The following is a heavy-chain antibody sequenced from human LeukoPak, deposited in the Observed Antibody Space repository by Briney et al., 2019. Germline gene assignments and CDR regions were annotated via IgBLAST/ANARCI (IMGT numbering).Heavy chain of an antibody. Sequence: SETPSLTCTVSGGSISSYYWSWIRQPPGKGLEWIGYIYYSGSTDYNPSLKSRVTISVDTPKNQFSLKLSSVTAADTAVYYCARRGSGTIFDYWGQGTLVTVSS. J-gene: IGHJ4*02. CDR3: ARRGSGTIFDY. V-gene: IGHV4-59*08. D-gene: IGHD3-10*01. CDR2: IYYSGST. CDR1: GGSISSYY.